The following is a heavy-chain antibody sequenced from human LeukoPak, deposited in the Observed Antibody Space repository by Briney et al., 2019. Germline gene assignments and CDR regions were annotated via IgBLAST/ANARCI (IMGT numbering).Heavy chain of an antibody. D-gene: IGHD3-22*01. CDR1: GGSISSYY. CDR2: IYYSGST. CDR3: ARFHDRYDSSGYYLFDY. J-gene: IGHJ4*02. Sequence: SETLSLTCTVSGGSISSYYWSWIRQPPGKGLEWIGYIYYSGSTNYNPSLKSRVTISVDTSKNQFSLKLSSVTAADTAVYYCARFHDRYDSSGYYLFDYWGQGTLVTVSS. V-gene: IGHV4-59*01.